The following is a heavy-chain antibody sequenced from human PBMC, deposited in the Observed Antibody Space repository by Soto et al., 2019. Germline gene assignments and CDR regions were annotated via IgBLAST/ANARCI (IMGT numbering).Heavy chain of an antibody. Sequence: PGESLKISCRTSGYRFTSYWLAWVRQMPGKGLVWMGIIFSSYSDTRYSPSFQGQVTLPADRSTNTVFLSWASLKASDTAVYFCARDETSGYFNWFDPWGQGTLVTVSS. CDR1: GYRFTSYW. D-gene: IGHD5-18*01. V-gene: IGHV5-51*01. CDR3: ARDETSGYFNWFDP. CDR2: IFSSYSDT. J-gene: IGHJ5*02.